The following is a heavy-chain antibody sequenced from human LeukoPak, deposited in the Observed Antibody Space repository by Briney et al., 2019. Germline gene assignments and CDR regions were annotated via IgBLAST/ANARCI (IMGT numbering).Heavy chain of an antibody. CDR1: GGTFSSYA. CDR2: IIPILGIA. D-gene: IGHD3-22*01. J-gene: IGHJ4*02. Sequence: ASVKVSCKASGGTFSSYAISWVRQAPGQGLEWMGRIIPILGIANYAQKFQGRVTMTRDTSTSTVYMELSSLRSEDTAVYYCAREGDSSGCDYWGQGTLVTVSS. V-gene: IGHV1-69*04. CDR3: AREGDSSGCDY.